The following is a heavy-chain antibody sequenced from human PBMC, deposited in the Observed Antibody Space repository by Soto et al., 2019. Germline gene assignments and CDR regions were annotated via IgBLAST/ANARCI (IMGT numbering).Heavy chain of an antibody. J-gene: IGHJ6*03. CDR2: IYYSGNT. D-gene: IGHD3-10*01. CDR3: AREVRGMVRGIITNYYYYMDV. Sequence: QVQLQESGPGLVKPSQTLSLTCTVSGGSISSGDYYWSWIRQHPGKGLEWIGYIYYSGNTYYNPSLKSRVIISVDTSKNQFSLKLSSVTAADTAVYYCAREVRGMVRGIITNYYYYMDVWAKGPRSPSP. V-gene: IGHV4-31*03. CDR1: GGSISSGDYY.